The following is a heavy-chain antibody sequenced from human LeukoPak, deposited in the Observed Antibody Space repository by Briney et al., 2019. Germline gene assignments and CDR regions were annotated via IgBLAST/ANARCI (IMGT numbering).Heavy chain of an antibody. D-gene: IGHD6-19*01. Sequence: SQTLSLTCTVSGGSISSGDYYWGWIRQPPGKGLEWIGYIYYSGSTYYNPSLKSRVTISVDTSKNQFSLKLSSVTAADTAVYYCARDGSGWYEPTDAFDIWGQGTMVTVSS. CDR2: IYYSGST. CDR3: ARDGSGWYEPTDAFDI. V-gene: IGHV4-30-4*01. J-gene: IGHJ3*02. CDR1: GGSISSGDYY.